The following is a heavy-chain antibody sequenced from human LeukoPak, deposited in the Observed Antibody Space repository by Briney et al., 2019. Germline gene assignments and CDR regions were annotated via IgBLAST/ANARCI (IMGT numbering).Heavy chain of an antibody. CDR2: IFYSGST. Sequence: SETLSLTCTVSGASISSYYWTWIRQPPGKGLEWIGYIFYSGSTDSNPSLKSRVTISVDTSKNQFSLKLSSVTAADTAVYYCARVYNNHHRGWGAFDFWGQGTLVTVSS. D-gene: IGHD4-11*01. J-gene: IGHJ3*01. CDR3: ARVYNNHHRGWGAFDF. CDR1: GASISSYY. V-gene: IGHV4-59*01.